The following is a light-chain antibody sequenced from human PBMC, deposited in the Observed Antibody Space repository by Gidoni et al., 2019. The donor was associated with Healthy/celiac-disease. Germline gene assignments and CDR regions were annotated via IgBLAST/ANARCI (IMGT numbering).Light chain of an antibody. V-gene: IGKV1-5*03. CDR2: KPS. CDR3: QQYNSYYT. J-gene: IGKJ2*01. Sequence: IQMTQSPSTLSASVGDRVTITCRASQSISSWLAWYQKKQGKAPKLMNYKPSSLERGVPSRCSGSGAGKEFTLNSSSLQPDDFATYYCQQYNSYYTFGQGTKVEIK. CDR1: QSISSW.